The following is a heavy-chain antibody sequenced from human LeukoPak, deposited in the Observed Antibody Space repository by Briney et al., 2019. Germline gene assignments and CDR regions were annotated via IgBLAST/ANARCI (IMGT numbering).Heavy chain of an antibody. CDR1: GGSFSGYY. CDR2: INHSGST. D-gene: IGHD3-3*01. CDR3: ARGLRFLDG. J-gene: IGHJ4*02. V-gene: IGHV4-34*01. Sequence: SETLSLTCAVYGGSFSGYYWSWIRQPPGKGLEWIGEINHSGSTNYNPSLKSRVTMSVDTSKNQFSLKLSSVTAADTAVYYCARGLRFLDGWGQGTLVTVSS.